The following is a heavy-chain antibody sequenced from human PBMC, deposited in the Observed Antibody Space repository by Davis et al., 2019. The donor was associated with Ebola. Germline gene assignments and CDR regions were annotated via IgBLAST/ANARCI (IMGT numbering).Heavy chain of an antibody. CDR2: IYHSGST. CDR1: GGSISSSNW. J-gene: IGHJ3*02. CDR3: AVGNSGSYFGAFDI. Sequence: SETLSLTCAVSGGSISSSNWWSWVRQPPGKGLEWIGEIYHSGSTNYKPSLKSRVTISVDTSKKQFSLKLNSVTAADTAVYYCAVGNSGSYFGAFDIWGQGTMVTVSS. V-gene: IGHV4-4*02. D-gene: IGHD1-26*01.